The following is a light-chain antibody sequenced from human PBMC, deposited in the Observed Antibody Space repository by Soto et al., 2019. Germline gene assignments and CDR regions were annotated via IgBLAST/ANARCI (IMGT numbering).Light chain of an antibody. Sequence: DIQMTQSPSTLSSSVGDRVTITCRASQSISSWSAWYQQKPGKAPKLLIYDASSLESGVPSRFSGSGSGTEFTLTISILQPDDFANYCCQQYNCHPLTFGGGTKLDIK. J-gene: IGKJ4*01. CDR3: QQYNCHPLT. V-gene: IGKV1-5*01. CDR1: QSISSW. CDR2: DAS.